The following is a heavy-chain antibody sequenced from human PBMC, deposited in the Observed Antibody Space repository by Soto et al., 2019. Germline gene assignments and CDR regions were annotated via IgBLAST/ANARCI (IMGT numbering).Heavy chain of an antibody. V-gene: IGHV1-18*01. CDR2: VSAYNGER. CDR3: SRGTSIPASGDY. CDR1: GYTFTNYV. J-gene: IGHJ4*01. Sequence: GASVKVSCKASGYTFTNYVINWVRQAPGQGLEWLGWVSAYNGERRYAQRVQARVIMTTDTSTTTAYMELRSLRSDDTAVYYCSRGTSIPASGDYWGQGTLVTVSS. D-gene: IGHD6-6*01.